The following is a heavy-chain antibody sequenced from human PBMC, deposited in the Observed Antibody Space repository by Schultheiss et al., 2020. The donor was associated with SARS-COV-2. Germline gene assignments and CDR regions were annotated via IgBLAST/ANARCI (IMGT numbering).Heavy chain of an antibody. D-gene: IGHD1-26*01. CDR2: IYNSGST. Sequence: SETLSLTCTVSGGSVSSGSYYWSWIRQPPGKGLEWIGYIYNSGSTNYNPSLKSRVTISVDTSKNQFSLKLSSVTAADTAVYYCARLGASGAALDYWGQGTLVTVSS. CDR3: ARLGASGAALDY. J-gene: IGHJ4*02. CDR1: GGSVSSGSYY. V-gene: IGHV4-61*01.